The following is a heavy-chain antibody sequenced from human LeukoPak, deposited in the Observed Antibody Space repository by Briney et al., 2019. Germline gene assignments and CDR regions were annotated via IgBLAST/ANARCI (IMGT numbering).Heavy chain of an antibody. J-gene: IGHJ3*02. CDR1: GFTFSDYY. CDR2: ISSSGSTI. V-gene: IGHV3-11*04. Sequence: GSLRLSCAASGFTFSDYYVSWIRQAPGTGVEWGSYISSSGSTIYSADSVKGRFTISRDNAKNSLYLQMNSLRAEDTAVYYCARGYCSGGSCCWYAFNIWGQGTMVTVSS. CDR3: ARGYCSGGSCCWYAFNI. D-gene: IGHD2-15*01.